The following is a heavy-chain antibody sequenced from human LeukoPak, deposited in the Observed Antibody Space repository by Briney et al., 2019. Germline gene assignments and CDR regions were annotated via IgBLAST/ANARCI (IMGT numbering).Heavy chain of an antibody. CDR1: GGSISSSDYY. CDR3: ARQLYYYDSSGYYHRNFDY. Sequence: PSETLSLTCSVSGGSISSSDYYWGWIRQPPGKGLEWIGSIYFSGSTYYNPSLKSRVTISVDTSKNQFSLKLSSVTAADTAVYYCARQLYYYDSSGYYHRNFDYWGQGTLVTVSS. CDR2: IYFSGST. J-gene: IGHJ4*02. V-gene: IGHV4-39*01. D-gene: IGHD3-22*01.